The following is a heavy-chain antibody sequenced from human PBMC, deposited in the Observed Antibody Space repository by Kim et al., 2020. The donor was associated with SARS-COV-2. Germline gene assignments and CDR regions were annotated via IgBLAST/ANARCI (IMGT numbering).Heavy chain of an antibody. V-gene: IGHV3-33*01. CDR1: GFTFSSYG. CDR3: ARGPSRVVVIRPLVY. D-gene: IGHD3-22*01. Sequence: GGSLRLSCAASGFTFSSYGMHWVRQAPGKGLEWVAVIWYDGSNKYYADSVKGRFTISRDNSKNTLYLQMNSLRAEDTAVYYCARGPSRVVVIRPLVYWGQGTLVTVSS. J-gene: IGHJ4*02. CDR2: IWYDGSNK.